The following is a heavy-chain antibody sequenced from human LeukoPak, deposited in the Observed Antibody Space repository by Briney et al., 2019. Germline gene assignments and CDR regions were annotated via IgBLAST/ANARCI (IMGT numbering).Heavy chain of an antibody. V-gene: IGHV1-2*06. Sequence: GASVKVSCKASGYTFTGYCMHWVRQAPGQGLEWMGRINPNSGGTNYAQKFQGRVTMTRDTSISTAYMELSRLRSDDTAVYYCARDANEGYYDFWSGYYANWGQGTLVTVSS. J-gene: IGHJ4*02. CDR1: GYTFTGYC. D-gene: IGHD3-3*01. CDR3: ARDANEGYYDFWSGYYAN. CDR2: INPNSGGT.